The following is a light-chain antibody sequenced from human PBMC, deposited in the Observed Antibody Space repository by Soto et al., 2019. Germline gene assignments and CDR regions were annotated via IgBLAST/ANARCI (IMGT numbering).Light chain of an antibody. V-gene: IGLV1-44*01. CDR1: SSNIGDNP. J-gene: IGLJ1*01. CDR2: IND. Sequence: QSALTQPPSASGTPGQRNTISCSGSSSNIGDNPVNWYQQLPGAAPRLLIYINDQRPSGVPDRFSGSKSGTSASLAISGLQPEDEADYYCAAWDDSLNALFGTGTKVTVL. CDR3: AAWDDSLNAL.